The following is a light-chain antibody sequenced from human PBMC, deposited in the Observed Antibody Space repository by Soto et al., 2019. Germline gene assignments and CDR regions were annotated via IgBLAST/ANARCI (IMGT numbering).Light chain of an antibody. V-gene: IGKV1-5*01. J-gene: IGKJ1*01. CDR3: QQYKGYSRM. CDR1: QSVXDS. CDR2: DVS. Sequence: IQMTQSPSSLSASVGDRVIITCRASQSVXDSLAWYQQKPGKAPYLLXSDVSSLERGGPSRLSGSGSGTEFTLTISSMQPDDFATFYCQQYKGYSRMFGQGTKVDIK.